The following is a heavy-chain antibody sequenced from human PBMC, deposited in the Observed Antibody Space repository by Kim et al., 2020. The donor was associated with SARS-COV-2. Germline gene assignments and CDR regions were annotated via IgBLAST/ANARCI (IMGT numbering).Heavy chain of an antibody. CDR2: ISYDGSNK. CDR3: AKDRSSGFDY. Sequence: GGSLRLSCAASGFTFSSYGMHWVRQAPGKGLEWVAVISYDGSNKYYADSVKGRFTISRDNSKNTLYLQMNSLRAEDTAVYYCAKDRSSGFDYWGQGTLVTVSS. CDR1: GFTFSSYG. V-gene: IGHV3-30*18. J-gene: IGHJ4*02. D-gene: IGHD6-19*01.